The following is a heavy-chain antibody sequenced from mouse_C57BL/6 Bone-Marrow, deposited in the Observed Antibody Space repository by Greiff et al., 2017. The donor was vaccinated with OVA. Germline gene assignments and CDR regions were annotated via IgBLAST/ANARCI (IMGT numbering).Heavy chain of an antibody. Sequence: VQLQQPGAELVKPGDSVKLSCKASGYTFTSYWMHWVKQRPGRGLEWIGRIDPANGNTKYAPKFQGKATITADTSSNTAYLQLSSLTSEDTAIYYCAPYGNYVGNDFEYWGQGTTLTVSS. D-gene: IGHD2-1*01. J-gene: IGHJ2*01. CDR3: APYGNYVGNDFEY. CDR2: IDPANGNT. V-gene: IGHV14-3*01. CDR1: GYTFTSYW.